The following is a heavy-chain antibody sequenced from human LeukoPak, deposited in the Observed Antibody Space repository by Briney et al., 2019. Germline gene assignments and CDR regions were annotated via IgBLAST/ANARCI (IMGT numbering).Heavy chain of an antibody. CDR2: INPNSGGT. J-gene: IGHJ4*02. D-gene: IGHD2-15*01. CDR3: ARDRGYCSGDSCYPNY. Sequence: GASVKVSCKASGYTFTGYYMHWVRQAPGQGLEWMGWINPNSGGTNYAQKFQGRVTMTRDTSISTAYMELSRLRSDDTAVYYCARDRGYCSGDSCYPNYWGQGTLVTVSS. CDR1: GYTFTGYY. V-gene: IGHV1-2*02.